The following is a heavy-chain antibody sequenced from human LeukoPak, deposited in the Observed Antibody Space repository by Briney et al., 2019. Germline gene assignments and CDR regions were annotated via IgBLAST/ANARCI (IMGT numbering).Heavy chain of an antibody. CDR3: ARVPSSGPGRDYYYMDV. J-gene: IGHJ6*03. Sequence: SETLSLTCTVSGGSISSYYWSWIRQPPGKGLEWIGYIYYSGSTNYNPSLKSRVTISVDTSKNQFSLKLTSVTAADTAVYYCARVPSSGPGRDYYYMDVWGKGTTVTVSS. CDR1: GGSISSYY. D-gene: IGHD6-19*01. CDR2: IYYSGST. V-gene: IGHV4-59*01.